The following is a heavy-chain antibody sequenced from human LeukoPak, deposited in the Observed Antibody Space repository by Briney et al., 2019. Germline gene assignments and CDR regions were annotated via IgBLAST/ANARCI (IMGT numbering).Heavy chain of an antibody. CDR2: IIPIFGTA. CDR3: ARGWYYDSSGYYYEALAAFDY. CDR1: GGAFSSYA. J-gene: IGHJ4*02. V-gene: IGHV1-69*05. D-gene: IGHD3-22*01. Sequence: SVKVSCKASGGAFSSYAISWVRQAPGQGLEWMGGIIPIFGTANYAQKFQGRVTITTDESTSTAYMELSSLRSEDTAVYYCARGWYYDSSGYYYEALAAFDYWGQGTLVAVSS.